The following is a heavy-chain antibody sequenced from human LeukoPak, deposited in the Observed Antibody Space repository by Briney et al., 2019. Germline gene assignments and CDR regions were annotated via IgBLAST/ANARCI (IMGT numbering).Heavy chain of an antibody. V-gene: IGHV1-2*06. CDR3: AREEGYYYDSSGYEF. CDR2: INPNSGGT. D-gene: IGHD3-22*01. CDR1: GYTFTGYY. Sequence: GASVKVSCKASGYTFTGYYMHWVRRAPGQGLEWMGRINPNSGGTNYAQKFQGRVTMTRDTSISTAYMELSSLRSEDTAVYYCAREEGYYYDSSGYEFWGQGTMVTVSS. J-gene: IGHJ3*01.